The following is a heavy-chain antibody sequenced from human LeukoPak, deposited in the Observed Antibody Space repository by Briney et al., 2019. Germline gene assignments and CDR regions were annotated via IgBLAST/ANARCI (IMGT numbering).Heavy chain of an antibody. J-gene: IGHJ5*02. CDR1: GGSISSSSYY. V-gene: IGHV4-39*01. Sequence: SDTLSLTCTVSGGSISSSSYYWGWIRQPPGKGLEWIGSIYYSGSTYYNPSLKSRVTVSVDTSKNQFALKLSSVTAADTAVYRCKAGSLGYNWFDPWGQGTLVTVSS. CDR3: KAGSLGYNWFDP. D-gene: IGHD3-10*01. CDR2: IYYSGST.